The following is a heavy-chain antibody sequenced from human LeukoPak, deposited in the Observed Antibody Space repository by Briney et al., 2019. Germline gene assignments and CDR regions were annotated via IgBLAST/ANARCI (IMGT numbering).Heavy chain of an antibody. Sequence: SGPTLVNPTQTLTLTCTFSGFSLSTSGVAVGWIRQPPGKALEWLALIYWDDDKRYSPSLKSGLTITKDTSQNQVVLTMTNMDPVDTATYYCAHRPPIPTLTTVVHFQHWGQGTLVTVSS. CDR2: IYWDDDK. CDR1: GFSLSTSGVA. V-gene: IGHV2-5*02. D-gene: IGHD4-23*01. CDR3: AHRPPIPTLTTVVHFQH. J-gene: IGHJ1*01.